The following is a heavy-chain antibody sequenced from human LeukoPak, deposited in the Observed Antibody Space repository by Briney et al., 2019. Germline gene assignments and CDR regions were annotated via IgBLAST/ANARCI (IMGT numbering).Heavy chain of an antibody. D-gene: IGHD5-24*01. J-gene: IGHJ4*02. Sequence: SETLSLTCAVYGGSFSNYYWSWIRQPPGKGLEWIGEINHSGSTNCNPSLKSRVTISVDTSKNHFSLKLSSVTAADTAVYYCARQRWLQFDYWGQGTLVTVSS. CDR2: INHSGST. CDR1: GGSFSNYY. V-gene: IGHV4-34*01. CDR3: ARQRWLQFDY.